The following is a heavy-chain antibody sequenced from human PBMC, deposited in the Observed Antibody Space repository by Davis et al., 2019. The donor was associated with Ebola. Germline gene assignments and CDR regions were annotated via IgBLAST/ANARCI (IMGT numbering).Heavy chain of an antibody. CDR2: ISGSGGSS. CDR3: ARLAYGWETAVEPSGNLYFDY. Sequence: GESLKISCVASGFSFRDYAMSWVRQAPGKGPEWVSAISGSGGSSKSADSVKGRFTISRDSSKNTLYLQMNSLRDDDTAVYFCARLAYGWETAVEPSGNLYFDYWGQGTLVTVSA. J-gene: IGHJ4*02. D-gene: IGHD5-18*01. V-gene: IGHV3-23*01. CDR1: GFSFRDYA.